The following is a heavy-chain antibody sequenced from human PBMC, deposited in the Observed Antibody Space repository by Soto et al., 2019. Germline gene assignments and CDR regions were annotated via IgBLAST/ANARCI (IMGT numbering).Heavy chain of an antibody. CDR2: IKSKTDGGTT. J-gene: IGHJ4*02. CDR3: TTSYDFWSGSQFDY. Sequence: GGSLRLSCAASGFTFSNAWMSWVRQAPGKGLEWVGRIKSKTDGGTTDYAAPVKGRFTISRDDSKNTLYLQMNSLKTEDTAVYYCTTSYDFWSGSQFDYWGQGTLVTVSS. D-gene: IGHD3-3*01. V-gene: IGHV3-15*01. CDR1: GFTFSNAW.